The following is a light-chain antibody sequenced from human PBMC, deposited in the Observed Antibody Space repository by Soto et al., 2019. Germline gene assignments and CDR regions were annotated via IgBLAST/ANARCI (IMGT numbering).Light chain of an antibody. CDR2: QDS. Sequence: SYELTQPPSVSVSPGQTASITCSGAKLGDKYACWYQQKPGQSPVLVIYQDSKRPSGIPERFSGSNSGNTATLTISGTQAMDEADYYCQAWDSSTGLVVFGGGTKLTVL. CDR1: KLGDKY. V-gene: IGLV3-1*01. J-gene: IGLJ2*01. CDR3: QAWDSSTGLVV.